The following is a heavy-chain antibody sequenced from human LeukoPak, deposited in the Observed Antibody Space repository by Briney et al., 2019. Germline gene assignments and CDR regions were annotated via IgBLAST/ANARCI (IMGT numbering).Heavy chain of an antibody. CDR3: AGDMVRGVILRRVLEY. CDR2: INPNSGAT. J-gene: IGHJ4*02. D-gene: IGHD3-10*01. Sequence: ASVKVSCKASGYTVTGYHMHWVRQAPGQGLEWMGWINPNSGATNYAEKFQGRVAMTRDTSINTAYMELSRLRSDDTAVYYCAGDMVRGVILRRVLEYWGQGTLVTVSS. V-gene: IGHV1-2*02. CDR1: GYTVTGYH.